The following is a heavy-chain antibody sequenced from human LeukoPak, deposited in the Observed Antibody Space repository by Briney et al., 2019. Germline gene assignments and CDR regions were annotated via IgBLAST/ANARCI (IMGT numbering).Heavy chain of an antibody. CDR2: IYTTGNT. CDR3: ARGEGHSGYGLGY. CDR1: GGSFTSGTYH. V-gene: IGHV4-61*02. Sequence: ASQTLSLTCTVSGGSFTSGTYHWSWIRQPAGKGLEWIGRIYTTGNTDYNPSFKSRVTMSEDTSKSQFSLRLSSVTAADTAVYYCARGEGHSGYGLGYWGQGTLVTVSS. J-gene: IGHJ4*02. D-gene: IGHD5-12*01.